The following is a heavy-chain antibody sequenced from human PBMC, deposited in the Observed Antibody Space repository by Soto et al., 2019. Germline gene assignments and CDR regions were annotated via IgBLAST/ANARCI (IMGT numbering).Heavy chain of an antibody. V-gene: IGHV4-30-4*01. CDR3: HIIVRGVPRQGDDY. J-gene: IGHJ4*02. CDR1: GGSITSGDYY. Sequence: QVQLQESGPGLVKPSQTLSLTCTVSGGSITSGDYYWSWIRQPPGKGLQWIGYIYYSGSTYYNPSLKSRVTISVDTSKNQFSLKLSSVTAADTAVYYCHIIVRGVPRQGDDYWGQGTLVTVSS. D-gene: IGHD3-10*01. CDR2: IYYSGST.